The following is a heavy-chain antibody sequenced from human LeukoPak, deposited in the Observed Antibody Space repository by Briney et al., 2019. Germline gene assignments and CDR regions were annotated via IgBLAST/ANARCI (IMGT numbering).Heavy chain of an antibody. CDR3: ARVTGYMIEDYFDY. V-gene: IGHV4-59*01. CDR1: GGSISSYY. J-gene: IGHJ4*02. D-gene: IGHD3-9*01. CDR2: IYYSGST. Sequence: KVSETLSLTCTVSGGSISSYYWSWIRQTPGKGLEWIGYIYYSGSTNYNPSLKSRVTISVDTSKNQFSLKLRSVTAAGTAVYYCARVTGYMIEDYFDYWGQGILVTVSS.